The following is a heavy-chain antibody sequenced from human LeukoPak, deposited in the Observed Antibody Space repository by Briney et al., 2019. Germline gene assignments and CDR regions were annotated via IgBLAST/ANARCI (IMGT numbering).Heavy chain of an antibody. CDR3: ATAAAGYFDY. V-gene: IGHV3-23*01. Sequence: GGSLRLSCAASGFTFSIAWMSWVRQAPGKGLEWVSAISGSGGSTYYADSVKGRFTISRDNSKNTLYLQMNSLRAEDTAVYYCATAAAGYFDYWGQGTLVTVSS. CDR1: GFTFSIAW. D-gene: IGHD6-13*01. J-gene: IGHJ4*02. CDR2: ISGSGGST.